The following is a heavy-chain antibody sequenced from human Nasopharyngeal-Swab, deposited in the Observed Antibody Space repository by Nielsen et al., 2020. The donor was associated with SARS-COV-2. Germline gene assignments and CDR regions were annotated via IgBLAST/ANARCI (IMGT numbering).Heavy chain of an antibody. CDR3: AHLDFDFGTYYYMDV. V-gene: IGHV2-5*02. Sequence: GPTLVKPTQTLTLTGTFSGFALSTSGVGVGWIRQPPGKALEWLAVIYWDDDKRYSPSLKSRLTITKDTPKNQVVLTMTNMDPVDTATYYCAHLDFDFGTYYYMDVWGKGTTVTVSS. CDR2: IYWDDDK. CDR1: GFALSTSGVG. J-gene: IGHJ6*03. D-gene: IGHD3-3*01.